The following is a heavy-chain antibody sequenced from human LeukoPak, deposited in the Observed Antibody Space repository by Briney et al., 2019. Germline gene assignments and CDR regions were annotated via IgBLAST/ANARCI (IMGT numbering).Heavy chain of an antibody. CDR3: ARDRGGYTTSSYYFDY. V-gene: IGHV6-1*01. J-gene: IGHJ4*02. D-gene: IGHD6-13*01. CDR1: GDSVSSNSAA. CDR2: TYYRSKWST. Sequence: PSQTLSLTCAISGDSVSSNSAAWNWIRQSPSRGLEWLGRTYYRSKWSTNYAVSVKSRITINPDTSKNQFSLQLNSVTPEDTAVYYCARDRGGYTTSSYYFDYWGQGILVTVSS.